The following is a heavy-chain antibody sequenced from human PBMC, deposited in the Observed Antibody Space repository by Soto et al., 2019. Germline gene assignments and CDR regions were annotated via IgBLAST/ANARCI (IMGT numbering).Heavy chain of an antibody. J-gene: IGHJ6*02. Sequence: PSETLSLTCAVYGGCFSGYYWSWIRQPPGKGLEWIGEINHSGSTNYNPSLKSRVTISVDTSKNQFSLKMSSVTAADTAVYYCARGLHLRGFYYYYGMDVWGQGTTVTVSS. D-gene: IGHD4-17*01. V-gene: IGHV4-34*01. CDR3: ARGLHLRGFYYYYGMDV. CDR1: GGCFSGYY. CDR2: INHSGST.